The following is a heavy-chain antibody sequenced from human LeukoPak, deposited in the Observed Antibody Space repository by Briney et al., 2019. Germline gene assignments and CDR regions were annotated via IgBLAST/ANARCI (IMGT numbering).Heavy chain of an antibody. CDR2: ISSSSSTI. CDR1: GLTFSSYS. D-gene: IGHD3-16*01. V-gene: IGHV3-48*01. Sequence: GGSLRLSCAVTGLTFSSYSMNWVRQAPGKGLEWVSYISSSSSTIYYADSVKGRLTISRDNAKNSLYLQMNSLRAEDTAVYYCAREGGSNYYYYMDVWGKGTTVTVSS. J-gene: IGHJ6*03. CDR3: AREGGSNYYYYMDV.